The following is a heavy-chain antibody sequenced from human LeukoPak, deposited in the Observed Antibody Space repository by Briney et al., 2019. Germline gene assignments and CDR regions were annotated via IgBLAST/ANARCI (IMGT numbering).Heavy chain of an antibody. V-gene: IGHV3-30*02. CDR1: GFTFYNYA. CDR3: AKDVSLNSNWFAP. CDR2: IRYDGGGK. D-gene: IGHD1-1*01. J-gene: IGHJ5*02. Sequence: GGSLRLSCAASGFTFYNYAMHWVRQAPGKGLEWVAFIRYDGGGKYYTDSVKGRFTISRDNSKNTLFLQMNSLRAEDTAMYYCAKDVSLNSNWFAPWGQGTLVTASS.